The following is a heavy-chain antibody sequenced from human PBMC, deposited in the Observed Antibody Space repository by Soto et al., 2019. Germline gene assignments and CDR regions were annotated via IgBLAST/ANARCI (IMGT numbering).Heavy chain of an antibody. J-gene: IGHJ4*02. V-gene: IGHV4-31*03. CDR1: GGSISSGGYY. Sequence: PSETLSLTCTVSGGSISSGGYYWSWIRQHPGKGLEWIGYIYYSGSTYYNPSLKSRVTISVDTSKNQFSLKLSSVTAADTAVYYCARGIQLWLPHSSWYDYFDYWGQGTLVTVSS. CDR2: IYYSGST. CDR3: ARGIQLWLPHSSWYDYFDY. D-gene: IGHD5-18*01.